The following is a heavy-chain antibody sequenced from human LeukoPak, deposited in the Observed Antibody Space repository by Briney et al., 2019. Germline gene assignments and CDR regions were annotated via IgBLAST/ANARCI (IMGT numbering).Heavy chain of an antibody. CDR2: IKGDGSEI. J-gene: IGHJ5*02. CDR1: GFTFSNYW. D-gene: IGHD6-19*01. Sequence: GGSLRLSCAASGFTFSNYWMSWVRQAPGKGLEWVSNIKGDGSEIHYVDSVKGRFTISRDNAKNSLYLKMNSLRVEDTSMYYCAREGSGRYVGTGAQSWGRGTLVTVSS. CDR3: AREGSGRYVGTGAQS. V-gene: IGHV3-7*01.